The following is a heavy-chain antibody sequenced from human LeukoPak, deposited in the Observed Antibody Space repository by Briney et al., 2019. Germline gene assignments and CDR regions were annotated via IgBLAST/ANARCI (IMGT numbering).Heavy chain of an antibody. Sequence: GGSLRLSCAASGFTVSSNYMSWVRQAPGKGLEWVSVVYRGDGTNYADSVKGRFTISRDYSKNTMYLQMNSLRAEDTAVYYCRICGGDCSLIDHWGQGALVTVSS. D-gene: IGHD2-21*02. V-gene: IGHV3-53*01. CDR3: RICGGDCSLIDH. CDR2: VYRGDGT. CDR1: GFTVSSNY. J-gene: IGHJ4*02.